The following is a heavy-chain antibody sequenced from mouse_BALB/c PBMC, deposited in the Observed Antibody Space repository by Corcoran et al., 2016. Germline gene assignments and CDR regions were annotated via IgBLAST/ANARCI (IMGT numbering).Heavy chain of an antibody. Sequence: ELQLQQSGPELVKPGASVKISCKASGYSLTDYYMHWVKQSHVKSLEWIGRINPYNGVTSYNQNFKDKANLTVDKSSSTTYMELHSLTSEDSAVYYCARSFWCAYWGQGTLVTVSA. CDR2: INPYNGVT. J-gene: IGHJ3*01. CDR3: ARSFWCAY. CDR1: GYSLTDYY. V-gene: IGHV1-26*01.